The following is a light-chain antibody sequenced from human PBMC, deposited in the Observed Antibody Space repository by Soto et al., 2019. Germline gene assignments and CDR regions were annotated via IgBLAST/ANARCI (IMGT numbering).Light chain of an antibody. Sequence: DIQMTQSPSSLSASVGDRVTITCRASQSISSYLNWYQQKPGKAPKLLIYAASSLQSGVPSRFSGSGSGTDFTLSISSLQSADFATYYCQQSYRTLVTFGQGTKVETK. CDR2: AAS. CDR3: QQSYRTLVT. CDR1: QSISSY. J-gene: IGKJ1*01. V-gene: IGKV1-39*01.